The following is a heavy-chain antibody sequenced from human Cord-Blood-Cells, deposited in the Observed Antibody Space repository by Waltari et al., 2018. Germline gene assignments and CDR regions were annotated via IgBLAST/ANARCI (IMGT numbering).Heavy chain of an antibody. D-gene: IGHD6-13*01. J-gene: IGHJ5*02. Sequence: EVQLLGSGGGLVQPGGSLRLSCAASGFTFSSYAMSCVRQAPGKGLEWVSDISESGGSTYYADSVKGRFTISRDNSKNTLYLQMNSLRAEDTAVYYCAKEPSSSWYNWFDPWGQGTLVTVSS. CDR2: ISESGGST. CDR3: AKEPSSSWYNWFDP. CDR1: GFTFSSYA. V-gene: IGHV3-23*01.